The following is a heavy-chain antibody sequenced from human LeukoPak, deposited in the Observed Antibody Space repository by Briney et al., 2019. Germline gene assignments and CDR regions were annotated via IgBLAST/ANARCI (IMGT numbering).Heavy chain of an antibody. V-gene: IGHV4-39*07. Sequence: SETLSLTCTVSGGSISSSSYYWGWIRQPPGKGLEWIGSIYYSGSTYYNPSLKSRVTISVDTSKNQFSLKLSSVTAADTAVYYCARAMGMRVLGMIVVLKYYFDYWGQGTLVTVSS. D-gene: IGHD3-22*01. CDR3: ARAMGMRVLGMIVVLKYYFDY. CDR2: IYYSGST. J-gene: IGHJ4*02. CDR1: GGSISSSSYY.